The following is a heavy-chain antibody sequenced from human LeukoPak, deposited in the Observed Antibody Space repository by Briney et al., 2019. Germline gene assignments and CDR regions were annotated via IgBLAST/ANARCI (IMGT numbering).Heavy chain of an antibody. CDR2: ISASGGST. D-gene: IGHD6-6*01. J-gene: IGHJ4*02. CDR3: AKWEYSSSLGSDYFDY. CDR1: GFTFSSYA. Sequence: PGGSLRLSCAASGFTFSSYAMSWVRQAPGKGLEWVSGISASGGSTYYADSVKGRFTISRDNSKNTLYLQMNSLRAEDTAVYYCAKWEYSSSLGSDYFDYWGQGTLVTVSS. V-gene: IGHV3-23*01.